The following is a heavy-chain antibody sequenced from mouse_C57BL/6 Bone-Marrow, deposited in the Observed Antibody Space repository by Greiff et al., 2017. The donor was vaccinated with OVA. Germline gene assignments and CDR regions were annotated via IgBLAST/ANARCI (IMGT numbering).Heavy chain of an antibody. CDR3: ASDYYGSSYDWYFDV. CDR2: INPDSSTI. D-gene: IGHD1-1*01. Sequence: EVKLQESGGGLVQPGGSLKLSCAASGIDFSRYWMSWVRRAPGKGLEWIGEINPDSSTINYAPSLKDKFIISRDNAKNTLYLQMSKVRSEDTALYYCASDYYGSSYDWYFDVWGTGTTVTVSS. J-gene: IGHJ1*03. CDR1: GIDFSRYW. V-gene: IGHV4-1*01.